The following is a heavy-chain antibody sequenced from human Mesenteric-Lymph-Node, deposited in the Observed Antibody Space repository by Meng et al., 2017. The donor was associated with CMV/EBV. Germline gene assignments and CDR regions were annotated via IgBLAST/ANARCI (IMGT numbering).Heavy chain of an antibody. J-gene: IGHJ6*02. D-gene: IGHD3-10*01. Sequence: SETLSLTCTVSGGSINNYYWSWIRQPPGQGLEWIGYIYYSGSAYYNPSLKSRVTISVDTSKNQFSLKLSSVTAADTAVYYCARDEGGVYGLDVWGLGTTVTVSS. CDR2: IYYSGSA. CDR1: GGSINNYY. V-gene: IGHV4-30-4*08. CDR3: ARDEGGVYGLDV.